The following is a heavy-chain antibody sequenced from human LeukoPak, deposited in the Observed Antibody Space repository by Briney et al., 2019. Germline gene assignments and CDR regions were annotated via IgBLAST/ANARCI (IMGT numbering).Heavy chain of an antibody. CDR3: ARGYRHIVVVTAIFDY. V-gene: IGHV4-34*01. CDR1: GGSFSGYY. CDR2: INHSGST. Sequence: PSETLSLTCAVYGGSFSGYYWSWIRQPPGKGLEWIGEINHSGSTNYNPSLKSRVTISVDTSKNQFSLKLSSVTAADTAVYYCARGYRHIVVVTAIFDYWGRGTLVTVSS. D-gene: IGHD2-21*02. J-gene: IGHJ4*02.